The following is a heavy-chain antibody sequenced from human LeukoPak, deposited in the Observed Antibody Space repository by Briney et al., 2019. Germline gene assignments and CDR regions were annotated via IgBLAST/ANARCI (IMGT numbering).Heavy chain of an antibody. CDR3: ARTRSSSSSWYGQFDY. J-gene: IGHJ4*02. V-gene: IGHV1-69*06. D-gene: IGHD6-13*01. CDR2: IIPIFGTA. Sequence: ASVKVSCKASGGTFSSYAISWVRQAPGQGLEWMGGIIPIFGTANYAQKFQGRVTITADKSTSTAYMELSSLRSEDTAVYYCARTRSSSSSWYGQFDYWGQGTLVTVSS. CDR1: GGTFSSYA.